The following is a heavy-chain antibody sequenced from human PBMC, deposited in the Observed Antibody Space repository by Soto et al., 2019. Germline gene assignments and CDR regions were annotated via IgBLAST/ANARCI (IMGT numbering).Heavy chain of an antibody. V-gene: IGHV4-31*03. D-gene: IGHD4-4*01. CDR2: IYYSGST. Sequence: SQTLSLTCTVSGGSISSGGYYWSWIRQHPGKGLEWIGYIYYSGSTYYNPSLKSRVTILVDTSYNQFSLKVSSVTAADTAVYYCARAGIQLATVTYFDYWGQGTPVTVSS. CDR3: ARAGIQLATVTYFDY. CDR1: GGSISSGGYY. J-gene: IGHJ4*02.